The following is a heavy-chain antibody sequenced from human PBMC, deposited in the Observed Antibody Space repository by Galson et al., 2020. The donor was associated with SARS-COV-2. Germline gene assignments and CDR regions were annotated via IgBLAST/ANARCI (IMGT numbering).Heavy chain of an antibody. CDR2: ISGTGDYT. Sequence: GESLKISCAASGFTFNRYAMSWVRQAPGKGLECVSSISGTGDYTEYADSVKGRFTISRDSSKNTLYLQMNSLRVDDTAVYYCAKDWYSANQYYVDSWGHGTLVSVSA. D-gene: IGHD1-1*01. J-gene: IGHJ4*01. CDR1: GFTFNRYA. V-gene: IGHV3-23*01. CDR3: AKDWYSANQYYVDS.